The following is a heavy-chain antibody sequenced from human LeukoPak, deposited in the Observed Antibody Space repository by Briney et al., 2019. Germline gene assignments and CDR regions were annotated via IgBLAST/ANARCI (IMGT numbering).Heavy chain of an antibody. V-gene: IGHV4-59*08. D-gene: IGHD3-10*01. CDR3: ARLPYYYGSGSANGWFDP. Sequence: PSETLSLTCAVYGGSFSGYYWSWIRQPPGKGLEWIGYIYYSGSTNYNPSLKSRVTISVDTSKNQFSLKLSSVTAADTAVYYCARLPYYYGSGSANGWFDPWGQGTLVTVSS. CDR2: IYYSGST. J-gene: IGHJ5*02. CDR1: GGSFSGYY.